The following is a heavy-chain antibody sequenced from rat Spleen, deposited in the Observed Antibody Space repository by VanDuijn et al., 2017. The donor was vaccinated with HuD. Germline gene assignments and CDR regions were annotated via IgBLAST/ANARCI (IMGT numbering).Heavy chain of an antibody. CDR1: GFTFSDYY. D-gene: IGHD1-12*02. V-gene: IGHV5-29*01. Sequence: EVQLVESDGGLVQPGRSLKLSCAASGFTFSDYYMAWVRQAPTKGLEWVTTISNDGSSTYYRDSVKGRFTISRDNAKSTLYLQMNSLRSEDTATYYCARPPYDGTYYHYFDYWGQGVMVTVSS. CDR3: ARPPYDGTYYHYFDY. J-gene: IGHJ2*01. CDR2: ISNDGSST.